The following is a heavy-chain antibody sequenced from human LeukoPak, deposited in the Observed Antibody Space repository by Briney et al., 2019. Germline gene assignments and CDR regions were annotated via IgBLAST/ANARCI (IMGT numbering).Heavy chain of an antibody. D-gene: IGHD6-6*01. CDR2: IYYSGST. J-gene: IGHJ6*03. Sequence: PSETLSLTCTVSGGSISSSSYYWGWIRQPPGKGLEWIGSIYYSGSTYYNPSLKSRVTISVDTSKNQFSLKLSSVTAADTAVYYCARAGYSSSSYYYYYYMDVWGKGTTVTVSS. CDR1: GGSISSSSYY. V-gene: IGHV4-39*07. CDR3: ARAGYSSSSYYYYYYMDV.